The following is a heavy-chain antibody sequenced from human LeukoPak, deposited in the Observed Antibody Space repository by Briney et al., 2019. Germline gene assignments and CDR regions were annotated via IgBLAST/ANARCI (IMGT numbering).Heavy chain of an antibody. CDR1: GYTSTGYY. CDR2: INPNSGGT. CDR3: ARDAPMITFGGVIAPDY. Sequence: ASVKVSCKASGYTSTGYYMHWVRQAPGQGLEWMGWINPNSGGTNYAQKFQGRVTMTRDTSISTAYMELSRLRSDDTAVYYCARDAPMITFGGVIAPDYWGQGTLVTVSS. J-gene: IGHJ4*02. D-gene: IGHD3-16*02. V-gene: IGHV1-2*02.